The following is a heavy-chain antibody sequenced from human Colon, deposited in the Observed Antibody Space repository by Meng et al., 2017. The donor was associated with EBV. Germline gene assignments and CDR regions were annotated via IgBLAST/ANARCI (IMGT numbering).Heavy chain of an antibody. J-gene: IGHJ4*02. Sequence: PESVPGLVKPSDPLSLTCAVSGGSISSVYWWTWVRQSPGKGLEWIGEIYHSGSTNYNPSLKSRVTISVDKSKNQFSLKLTSVTAADTTVYYCARGGYYSFDYWGQRTLVTVSS. CDR3: ARGGYYSFDY. V-gene: IGHV4-4*02. D-gene: IGHD5-18*01. CDR1: GGSISSVYW. CDR2: IYHSGST.